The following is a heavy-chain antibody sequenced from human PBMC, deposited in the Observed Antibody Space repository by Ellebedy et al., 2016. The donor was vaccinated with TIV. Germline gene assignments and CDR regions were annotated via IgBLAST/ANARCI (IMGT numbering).Heavy chain of an antibody. D-gene: IGHD6-6*01. CDR1: GGSFSGYY. Sequence: SETLSLTXAVYGGSFSGYYWSWIRQPPGKGLEWIGEINHSGSTNYNPSLKSRVTISVDTSKNQFSLRLTSMTAADTAVYYCAKSLHYSSSSFFDFWGQGTRVTVSS. CDR2: INHSGST. CDR3: AKSLHYSSSSFFDF. J-gene: IGHJ4*02. V-gene: IGHV4-34*01.